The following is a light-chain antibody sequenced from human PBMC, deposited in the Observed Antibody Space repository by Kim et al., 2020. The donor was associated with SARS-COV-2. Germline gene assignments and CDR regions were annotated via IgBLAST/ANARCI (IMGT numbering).Light chain of an antibody. Sequence: EIVLTQSPGTLSLSPGERATLSCRASQNLSSNYLAWYQQKPGQAPRLLIYGASSRATGIPDRFSGSGSGTDFTLTISRLEPEDFAVYYCQQYGSSPRTFGQGTKVDIK. CDR2: GAS. CDR1: QNLSSNY. V-gene: IGKV3-20*01. J-gene: IGKJ1*01. CDR3: QQYGSSPRT.